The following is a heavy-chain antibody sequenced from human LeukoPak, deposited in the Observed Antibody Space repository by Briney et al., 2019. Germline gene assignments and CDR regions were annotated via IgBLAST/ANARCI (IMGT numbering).Heavy chain of an antibody. J-gene: IGHJ3*02. D-gene: IGHD6-13*01. V-gene: IGHV4-34*01. CDR2: INHSGST. CDR3: ARGGYSSSWYGEYNAFDI. Sequence: SETLSLTCAVYGGSFSGYYWNWFRQSPGRGLEWIGEINHSGSTNYNPSLESRVTVSVDTSKNQFSLKLSSVTAADTAVYYCARGGYSSSWYGEYNAFDIWGQGTMVTVSS. CDR1: GGSFSGYY.